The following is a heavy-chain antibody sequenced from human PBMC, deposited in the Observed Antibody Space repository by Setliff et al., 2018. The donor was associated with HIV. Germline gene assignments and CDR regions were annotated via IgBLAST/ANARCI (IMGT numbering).Heavy chain of an antibody. D-gene: IGHD3-16*01. CDR3: ASPRSLLVWYDAFDI. Sequence: SETLSLTCAVYGGSFSSYYWSWIRQPPGKGLEWIGEINHGGSTNYNPSLKSRVAMSVDTSENQFSLTLSSVTAADTAVYYCASPRSLLVWYDAFDIWGQGTMVTVSS. CDR2: INHGGST. CDR1: GGSFSSYY. V-gene: IGHV4-34*01. J-gene: IGHJ3*02.